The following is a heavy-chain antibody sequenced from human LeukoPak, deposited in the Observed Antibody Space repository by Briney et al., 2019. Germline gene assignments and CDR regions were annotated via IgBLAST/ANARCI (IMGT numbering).Heavy chain of an antibody. J-gene: IGHJ3*02. V-gene: IGHV4-59*01. CDR3: ARVGXXXTXXNDVFDI. D-gene: IGHD3-10*01. Sequence: SETLSLTCSVSGGSINSDYWNWIRQPPGKGLEWIGYIYHSGSTNYNPSLKSRVTISIDKSKKQFSLKRISVTAADTAIYYCARVGXXXTXXNDVFDIWGQGTMVT. CDR1: GGSINSDY. CDR2: IYHSGST.